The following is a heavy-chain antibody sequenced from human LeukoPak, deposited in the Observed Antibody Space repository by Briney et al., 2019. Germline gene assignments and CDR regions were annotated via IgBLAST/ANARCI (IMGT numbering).Heavy chain of an antibody. CDR1: GGSISCYY. V-gene: IGHV4-4*07. J-gene: IGHJ6*04. D-gene: IGHD3-3*01. CDR2: IYTIVST. CDR3: ARGPSDCSSTSCLNYDFWSGYFPLDV. Sequence: QTSETLSLTCSVSGGSISCYYWSWIRQPAGKGLEWIGRIYTIVSTNYNPSLKSRVTMSVDTSKNQFSLKLSSVTAADTAVYYCARGPSDCSSTSCLNYDFWSGYFPLDVWGKGTTVTVPS.